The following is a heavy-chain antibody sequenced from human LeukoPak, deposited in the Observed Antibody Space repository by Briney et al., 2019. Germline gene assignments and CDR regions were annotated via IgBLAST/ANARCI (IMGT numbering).Heavy chain of an antibody. D-gene: IGHD2-21*02. J-gene: IGHJ4*02. CDR1: GYTFTSYG. CDR3: ARGDIVVVTAMFDY. CDR2: ISAYNGNT. Sequence: ASVTVSCKASGYTFTSYGISWVRQAPGQGLEWMGWISAYNGNTNYAQKLQGRVTMTTDTSTSTAYMELRSLRSDDTAVYYCARGDIVVVTAMFDYWGQGTLVTVSS. V-gene: IGHV1-18*01.